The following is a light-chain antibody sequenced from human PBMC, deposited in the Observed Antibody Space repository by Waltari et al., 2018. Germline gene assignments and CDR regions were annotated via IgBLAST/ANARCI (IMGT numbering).Light chain of an antibody. CDR1: QNIHSW. CDR3: QQYDTVPYT. Sequence: DIQMTQSPYTLSASLGDSVSITCRASQNIHSWLAWYQQKPGKAPKLLFYKASTLQTGVPSRFSGSVSGTDFTLTISSLQPDDFATYYCQQYDTVPYTFGLGTKVE. CDR2: KAS. J-gene: IGKJ2*01. V-gene: IGKV1-5*03.